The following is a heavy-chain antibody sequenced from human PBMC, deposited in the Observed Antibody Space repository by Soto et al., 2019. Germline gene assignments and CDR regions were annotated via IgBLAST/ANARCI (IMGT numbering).Heavy chain of an antibody. J-gene: IGHJ4*02. CDR2: ISGSGSGGST. V-gene: IGHV3-23*01. D-gene: IGHD1-26*01. CDR1: GFTFSSSA. CDR3: AKGQWELPY. Sequence: EVQVLESGGGLVQPGGSLRLSCVASGFTFSSSAMSWVRQAPAKGLEWVSVISGSGSGGSTYYADSVKGRFTISRDNSKNSLYLQMNSLRAEDTGIYYCAKGQWELPYWGQGTLVTVSS.